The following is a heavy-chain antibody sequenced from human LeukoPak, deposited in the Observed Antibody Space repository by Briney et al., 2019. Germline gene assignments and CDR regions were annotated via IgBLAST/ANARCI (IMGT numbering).Heavy chain of an antibody. V-gene: IGHV3-64*04. J-gene: IGHJ4*02. D-gene: IGHD6-19*01. CDR1: GFTFSRYA. Sequence: GGSLRLSCSASGFTFSRYAMHWVRQAPGKGLEYVSAISSNGGSTYYADSVKGRFTISRDNSKNTLYLQMNSLRAEDTAVYYCAREPKQWLGFDYWGQGTLVTVSS. CDR3: AREPKQWLGFDY. CDR2: ISSNGGST.